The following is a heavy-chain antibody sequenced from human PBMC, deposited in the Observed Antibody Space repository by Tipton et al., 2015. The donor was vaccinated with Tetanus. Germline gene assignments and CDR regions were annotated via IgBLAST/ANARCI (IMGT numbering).Heavy chain of an antibody. V-gene: IGHV4-39*07. CDR3: ARGLGSRLAPGGSVAS. CDR1: GDSISSSRYY. CDR2: INHSGTT. D-gene: IGHD3-10*01. J-gene: IGHJ5*01. Sequence: TLSLTCTVSGDSISSSRYYWAWIRRPPGKGLEWIGEINHSGTTNYDQSLKSRVTILVDTSKNQFSLKLSSVTAADTAVYYCARGLGSRLAPGGSVASWGQGTLVTVSS.